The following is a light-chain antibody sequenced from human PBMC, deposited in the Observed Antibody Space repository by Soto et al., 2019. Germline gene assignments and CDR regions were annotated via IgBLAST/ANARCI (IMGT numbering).Light chain of an antibody. V-gene: IGKV1-5*01. CDR1: QTISTW. J-gene: IGKJ1*01. Sequence: GDRVPITCRASQTISTWMAWYQQKPGKAPKPPAYDAFTLQSGVASRFSGSGSGTEFTLIISGLQPDNSATYYCQRYTNTNNPWMFGQGTKVDIK. CDR2: DAF. CDR3: QRYTNTNNPWM.